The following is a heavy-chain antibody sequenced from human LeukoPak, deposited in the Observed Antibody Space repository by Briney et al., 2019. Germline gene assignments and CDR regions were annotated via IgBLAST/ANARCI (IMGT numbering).Heavy chain of an antibody. J-gene: IGHJ4*02. D-gene: IGHD6-19*01. V-gene: IGHV1-18*01. CDR1: GYSFTHYA. Sequence: ASVKVSCKTSGYSFTHYAISWVRQAPGQGLEWMGWISTYNGDTKYAQKLQGRFTMTSDTSTRTAYMELRSLTSDDTAVYYCARDPSNTSGWYIYFDFWGQGTLATVSS. CDR3: ARDPSNTSGWYIYFDF. CDR2: ISTYNGDT.